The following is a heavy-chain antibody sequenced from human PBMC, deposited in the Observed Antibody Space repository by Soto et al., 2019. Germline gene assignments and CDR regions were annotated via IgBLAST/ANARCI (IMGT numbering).Heavy chain of an antibody. CDR2: ISAYNGNT. CDR1: GYTFTSYG. CDR3: ARWRLNYDSSGARYYGMDV. D-gene: IGHD3-22*01. Sequence: GASVKVSCKASGYTFTSYGISWVRQAPGQGLEWMGWISAYNGNTNYAQKLQGRVTMTTDTSTSTAYMELRSLRSDDTAVYYCARWRLNYDSSGARYYGMDVWGQGTTVTVSS. J-gene: IGHJ6*02. V-gene: IGHV1-18*01.